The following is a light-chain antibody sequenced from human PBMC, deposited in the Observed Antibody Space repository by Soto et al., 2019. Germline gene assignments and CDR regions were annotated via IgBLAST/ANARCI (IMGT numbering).Light chain of an antibody. CDR3: QQYYSYPLT. V-gene: IGKV1D-16*01. CDR1: EDINGW. J-gene: IGKJ4*01. CDR2: AAS. Sequence: DVQMTQSPSSLSASVGYRVTITCRASEDINGWLAWYQQKPGTAPKSMIYAASILQTGVPSRFSRGDSGTDFTLTISSLQTEDSATYYCQQYYSYPLTFGGGTKVEIK.